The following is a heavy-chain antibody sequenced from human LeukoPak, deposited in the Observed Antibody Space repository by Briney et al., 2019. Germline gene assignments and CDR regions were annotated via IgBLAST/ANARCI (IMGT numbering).Heavy chain of an antibody. V-gene: IGHV3-23*01. CDR3: AKAELGVDTFFDY. D-gene: IGHD3-3*01. J-gene: IGHJ4*02. CDR1: GFTFSSYA. Sequence: QSGGSLRLSCAASGFTFSSYAMSWVRQAPGKGLEWVSAISGSGGSTYYADSVKGRFTISRDNSKNTLYLQMNSLRAEDTAVCYCAKAELGVDTFFDYWGQGTLVTVSS. CDR2: ISGSGGST.